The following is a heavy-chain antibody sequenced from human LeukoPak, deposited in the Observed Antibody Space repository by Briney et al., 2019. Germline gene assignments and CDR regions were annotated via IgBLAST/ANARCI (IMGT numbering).Heavy chain of an antibody. CDR1: GFTFRSYG. CDR2: ISGSGDST. Sequence: GGSLRLSCAASGFTFRSYGMTWVRQAPGKGLEWVSAISGSGDSTYYADSVKGRFTISRDNSRNTLYLQMNSLRAGDTAIYYCAKALGYPAYYFDSWGQGALVTVSS. J-gene: IGHJ4*02. V-gene: IGHV3-23*01. CDR3: AKALGYPAYYFDS. D-gene: IGHD5-18*01.